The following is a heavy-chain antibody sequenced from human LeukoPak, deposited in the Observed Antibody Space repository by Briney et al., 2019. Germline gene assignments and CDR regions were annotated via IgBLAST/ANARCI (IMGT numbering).Heavy chain of an antibody. V-gene: IGHV3-48*03. J-gene: IGHJ4*02. CDR2: ISYNGRPI. CDR1: GFIFSTYE. Sequence: GGSLRLSCAASGFIFSTYEMNWVRQAPGKGLEWLSYISYNGRPIYYADSVKGRFTISRDSAKNLLYLQMNSLKTEDTAVYYCTRDPYDSSGYTFDYWGQGTLVTVSS. CDR3: TRDPYDSSGYTFDY. D-gene: IGHD3-22*01.